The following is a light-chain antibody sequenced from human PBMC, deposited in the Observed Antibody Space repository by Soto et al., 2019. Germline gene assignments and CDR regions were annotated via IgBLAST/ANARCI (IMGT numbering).Light chain of an antibody. Sequence: QSVLTQPAAVSGPPGQSITISCTGTTSDVGASIYVSWYQQHPGKAPKLMISEVSNRPSGVSNRFSGSKSGNTASLTISGLQAEDEAYYYCSTYTTTNTLFVFGSGTKVTVL. V-gene: IGLV2-14*01. J-gene: IGLJ1*01. CDR3: STYTTTNTLFV. CDR1: TSDVGASIY. CDR2: EVS.